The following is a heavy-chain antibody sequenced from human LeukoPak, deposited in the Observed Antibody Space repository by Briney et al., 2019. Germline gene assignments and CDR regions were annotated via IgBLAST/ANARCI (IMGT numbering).Heavy chain of an antibody. D-gene: IGHD3-22*01. CDR2: IYYSGST. Sequence: SETLSLTCAVSGGSISSYYWSWIRQPPGKGLEWIGYIYYSGSTNYNPSLKSRVTISVDTSKNQFSLKLSSVTAADTAVYYCARGDGYYSHDAFDIWGQGTMVTVSS. V-gene: IGHV4-59*01. J-gene: IGHJ3*02. CDR1: GGSISSYY. CDR3: ARGDGYYSHDAFDI.